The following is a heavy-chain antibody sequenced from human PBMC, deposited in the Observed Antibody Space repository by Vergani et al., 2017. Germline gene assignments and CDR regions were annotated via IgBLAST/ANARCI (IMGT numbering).Heavy chain of an antibody. CDR2: IYSNGTT. CDR1: GFTVRVNY. V-gene: IGHV3-53*02. J-gene: IGHJ6*03. CDR3: ARDFGDHYYCFYMDV. D-gene: IGHD4-17*01. Sequence: EVQLLETGGGLIQPGGSLRLSCAASGFTVRVNYMNWVRQAPGKGLEWVSLIYSNGTTAYADSVKGRFTIARDNSKDTLFLQMNSLRAEDTAVYYCARDFGDHYYCFYMDVWGKGTTVTVSS.